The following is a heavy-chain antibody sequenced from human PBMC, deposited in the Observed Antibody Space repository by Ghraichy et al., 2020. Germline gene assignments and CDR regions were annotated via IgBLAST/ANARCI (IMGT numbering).Heavy chain of an antibody. D-gene: IGHD3-22*01. Sequence: SEPLSLTCTVSGGSISSYYWSWIRQPPGKGLEWIGYIYYSGSTNYNPSLKSRVTISVDTSKNQFSLKLSSVTAADTAVYYCARDGYYYDSSGYYPLPYYYGMDVWVQGTTVTVSS. V-gene: IGHV4-59*01. CDR2: IYYSGST. CDR1: GGSISSYY. J-gene: IGHJ6*02. CDR3: ARDGYYYDSSGYYPLPYYYGMDV.